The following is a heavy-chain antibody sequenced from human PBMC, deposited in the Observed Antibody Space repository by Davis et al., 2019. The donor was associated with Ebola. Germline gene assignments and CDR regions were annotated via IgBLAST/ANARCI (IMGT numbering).Heavy chain of an antibody. CDR3: ARAELWFGELPHWYFDL. Sequence: SETLSLTCTVSGGSISSSSYYWGWIRQPPGKGLEWIGSIYYSGSTYYNPSLKSRVTMSVDTSKNQFSLKLSSVTAADTAVYYCARAELWFGELPHWYFDLWGRGTLVTVSS. D-gene: IGHD3-10*01. V-gene: IGHV4-39*07. J-gene: IGHJ2*01. CDR2: IYYSGST. CDR1: GGSISSSSYY.